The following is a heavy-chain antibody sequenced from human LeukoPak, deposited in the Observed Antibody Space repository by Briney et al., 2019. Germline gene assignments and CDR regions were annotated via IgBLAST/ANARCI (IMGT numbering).Heavy chain of an antibody. CDR2: INPNSGGT. CDR3: ARETTSAIAAPVNDAFDI. CDR1: GYTFTGYY. J-gene: IGHJ3*02. Sequence: ASVKVSCKASGYTFTGYYMHWGRQAPGQGLEWMGWINPNSGGTNYAQKFQGRVTMTRDTSISTAYMELSRLRSDDTAVYYCARETTSAIAAPVNDAFDIWGQGTMVTVSS. V-gene: IGHV1-2*02. D-gene: IGHD6-13*01.